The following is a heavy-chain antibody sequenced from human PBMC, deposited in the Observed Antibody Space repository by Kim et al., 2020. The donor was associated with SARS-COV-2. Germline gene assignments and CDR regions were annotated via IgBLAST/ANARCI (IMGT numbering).Heavy chain of an antibody. CDR1: GGSISSYY. Sequence: SETLSLTCTVSGGSISSYYWSWIRQPPGKGLEWIGYIYYSGSTNYNPSLKSRVTISVDTSKNQFSLKLSSVTAADTAVYYCARHSGYCSGGSSCLFDYWGQGTLVTVSS. V-gene: IGHV4-59*08. D-gene: IGHD2-15*01. CDR3: ARHSGYCSGGSSCLFDY. CDR2: IYYSGST. J-gene: IGHJ4*02.